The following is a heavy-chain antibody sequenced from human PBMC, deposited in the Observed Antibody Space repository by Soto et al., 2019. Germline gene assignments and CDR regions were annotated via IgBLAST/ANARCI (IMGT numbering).Heavy chain of an antibody. CDR1: GFTFGSYG. Sequence: EVQLLESGGGLVQSGGSLRLSCAASGFTFGSYGMSWVRQAPGKGLEWVSAISGAGGSTYYADSVKGRFTISRDNSKNPLFLHMSSLRAEDTAIYFCAKHRMSTAIVDYWGQGTLVTVSS. CDR3: AKHRMSTAIVDY. V-gene: IGHV3-23*01. D-gene: IGHD5-18*01. J-gene: IGHJ4*02. CDR2: ISGAGGST.